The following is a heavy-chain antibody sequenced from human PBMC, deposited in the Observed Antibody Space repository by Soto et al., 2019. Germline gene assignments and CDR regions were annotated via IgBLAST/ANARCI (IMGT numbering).Heavy chain of an antibody. J-gene: IGHJ4*02. V-gene: IGHV4-31*03. Sequence: QVQLQESGPGLVKPSQTLSLTCTVSGGSISSGGYYWSWIRQHPGKGLEWIGYIYYSGSTYYNPCLKRRVTISTNTCKKQCALKLSSGAAGDTAGYDCARGGLGKGGGYYYWGQGTLVTVSS. CDR2: IYYSGST. CDR1: GGSISSGGYY. D-gene: IGHD3-22*01. CDR3: ARGGLGKGGGYYY.